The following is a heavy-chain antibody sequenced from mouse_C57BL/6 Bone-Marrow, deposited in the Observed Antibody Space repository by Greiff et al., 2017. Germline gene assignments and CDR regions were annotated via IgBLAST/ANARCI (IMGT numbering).Heavy chain of an antibody. CDR3: ARFRGPYFDN. CDR1: GYTFTNYW. Sequence: QVQLQQSGAELVRPGTSVKMSCKASGYTFTNYWIGWAKQRPGHGLEWIGDIYPGGGYTNYNEQFKGKATLTADKSSSTAYMQFSSLTSEDSAIYFCARFRGPYFDNWGQGTTLTVSS. V-gene: IGHV1-63*01. J-gene: IGHJ2*01. D-gene: IGHD3-3*01. CDR2: IYPGGGYT.